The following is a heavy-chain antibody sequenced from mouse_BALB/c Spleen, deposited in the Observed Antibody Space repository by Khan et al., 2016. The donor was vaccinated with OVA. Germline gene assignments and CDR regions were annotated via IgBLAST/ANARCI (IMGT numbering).Heavy chain of an antibody. CDR1: EFTFSIYA. Sequence: EVELVESGGDLVKPGGSLKLSCAASEFTFSIYAMSWVRQTPEKRLEWISSISTGGTTYYPDSVKGRFTLSRDNARNILYLQMSSLRSEDTAMYYCSRGEYHGRVYFDLWGAGTTVTVSS. CDR3: SRGEYHGRVYFDL. D-gene: IGHD1-2*01. V-gene: IGHV5-6-5*01. CDR2: ISTGGTT. J-gene: IGHJ1*01.